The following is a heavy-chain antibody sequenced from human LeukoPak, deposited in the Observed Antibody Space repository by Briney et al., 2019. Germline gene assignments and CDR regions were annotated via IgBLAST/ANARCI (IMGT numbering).Heavy chain of an antibody. Sequence: GGSLRLSCAASGFTFDDYAMHWVRQAPGKGLDWVSGISWNGGRIGYADSVKGRFAISRDNAKNSLYLQMSSLRAEDTAFYYCAKGSGQYGAYDSSGLDYWGQGTLVTVSS. CDR3: AKGSGQYGAYDSSGLDY. J-gene: IGHJ4*02. D-gene: IGHD3-22*01. CDR1: GFTFDDYA. V-gene: IGHV3-9*01. CDR2: ISWNGGRI.